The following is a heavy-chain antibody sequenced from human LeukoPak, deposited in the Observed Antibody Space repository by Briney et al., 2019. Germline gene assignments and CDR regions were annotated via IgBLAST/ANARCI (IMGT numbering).Heavy chain of an antibody. CDR1: GGSFSGYY. CDR2: INHSGST. J-gene: IGHJ5*02. CDR3: ARTGYCTGGSCYGGWFDP. Sequence: SETLSLTCAVYGGSFSGYYWSWIRQPPGKGLEWIGEINHSGSTNYNPSLKSRVTISVDTSKNQFSLKLSSVTAADTAVYYCARTGYCTGGSCYGGWFDPWGQGTLVTVSS. D-gene: IGHD2-15*01. V-gene: IGHV4-34*01.